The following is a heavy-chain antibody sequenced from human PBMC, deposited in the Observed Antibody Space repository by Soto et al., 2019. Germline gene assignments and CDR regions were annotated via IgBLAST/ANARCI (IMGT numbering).Heavy chain of an antibody. CDR3: GRGGLAVSGTYDY. J-gene: IGHJ4*02. D-gene: IGHD6-19*01. CDR1: GYTFTNYG. V-gene: IGHV1-18*01. CDR2: ISGSNGDT. Sequence: QVQLVQSGAEVKESGASVKVSCKASGYTFTNYGVAWVRRAPGQGLEWRGWISGSNGDTKYAQNLQNRVSMTTDTSTNTAYMELRSLRPDDTAIYFCGRGGLAVSGTYDYWGQGTLVTVSS.